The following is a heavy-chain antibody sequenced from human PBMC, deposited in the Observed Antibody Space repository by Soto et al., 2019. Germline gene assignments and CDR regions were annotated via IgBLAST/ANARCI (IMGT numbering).Heavy chain of an antibody. Sequence: QVQLVQSGAEVKKPGASVKVSCKASGYTFTSYDINWVRQATGQGLEWMGWMNPNSGNTGYAQKFQGRVTMTRNTSISTAYMELCSLRSEDTAVYYCAREKGGYELYYYYMDVWGKGTTVTVSS. CDR1: GYTFTSYD. J-gene: IGHJ6*03. V-gene: IGHV1-8*01. CDR3: AREKGGYELYYYYMDV. CDR2: MNPNSGNT. D-gene: IGHD5-12*01.